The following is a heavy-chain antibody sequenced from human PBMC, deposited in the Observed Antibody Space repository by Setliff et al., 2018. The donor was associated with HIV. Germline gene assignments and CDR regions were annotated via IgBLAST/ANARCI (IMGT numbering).Heavy chain of an antibody. CDR3: ARQIWNESPGYGFDP. CDR2: IYYSGST. CDR1: GGSISSHC. D-gene: IGHD3-22*01. J-gene: IGHJ5*02. Sequence: PSETLSLTCTVSGGSISSHCWSWIRQSPGKALEWIGYIYYSGSTHYNPSLKSRVTVSKDTTKNQLSLRLSSVTAADTAVYYCARQIWNESPGYGFDPWGQGTLVTVSS. V-gene: IGHV4-59*08.